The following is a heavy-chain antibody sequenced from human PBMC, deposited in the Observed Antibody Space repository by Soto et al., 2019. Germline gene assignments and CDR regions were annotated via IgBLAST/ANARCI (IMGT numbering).Heavy chain of an antibody. CDR3: ARETWDYYGSGTYYYGMDV. Sequence: QVQLVESGGGVVQPGRSLRLSCAASGFTFSSYAMHWVRQAPGKGLEWVAVISYDGSNKYYADSVKGRFTISRDNSKNTLYLQMNSLGAEDTAVYYCARETWDYYGSGTYYYGMDVWGQGTTVTVSS. D-gene: IGHD3-10*01. CDR1: GFTFSSYA. CDR2: ISYDGSNK. V-gene: IGHV3-30-3*01. J-gene: IGHJ6*02.